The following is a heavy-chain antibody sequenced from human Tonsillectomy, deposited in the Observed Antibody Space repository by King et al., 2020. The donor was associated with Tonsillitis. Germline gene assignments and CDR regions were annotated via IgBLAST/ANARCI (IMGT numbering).Heavy chain of an antibody. CDR1: GDSVSSNSAA. D-gene: IGHD6-13*01. J-gene: IGHJ6*02. V-gene: IGHV6-1*01. CDR2: TYYRSKWYN. CDR3: ARVEFRIAAAGTYYYYGMDV. Sequence: VQLPQSGPGLVKPSQTLSLTCAISGDSVSSNSAAWNWIRQSPSRGLEWLGRTYYRSKWYNDYAVSVKSRITINPDTSKNQFSLQLNSVTPEDTAVYYCARVEFRIAAAGTYYYYGMDVWGQGTTVTVSS.